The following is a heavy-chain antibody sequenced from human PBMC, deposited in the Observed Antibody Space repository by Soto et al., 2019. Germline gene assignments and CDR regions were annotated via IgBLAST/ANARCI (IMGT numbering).Heavy chain of an antibody. J-gene: IGHJ4*02. V-gene: IGHV4-59*01. CDR1: GTSISSYY. D-gene: IGHD2-8*01. Sequence: PSETLSLTCTVSGTSISSYYWSWIRQPPGKGLEWIANIHYSGTTNYNPSLASRVTLSVDTSKNQFSLKVTSVTAADRAMYFCARYNSYAIDYWGQGTPVTVSS. CDR2: IHYSGTT. CDR3: ARYNSYAIDY.